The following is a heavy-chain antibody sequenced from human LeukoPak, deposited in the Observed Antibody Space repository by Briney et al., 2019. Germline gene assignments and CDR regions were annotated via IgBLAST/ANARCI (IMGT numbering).Heavy chain of an antibody. V-gene: IGHV3-48*03. CDR1: GFTFSSYE. CDR3: AKGRNYYGSGSSNHFDY. J-gene: IGHJ4*02. Sequence: GGSLRLSCAASGFTFSSYEMNWVRQAPGKGLEWVSYISSSGSTIYYADSVKGRFTISRDNAKNSLYLQMNSLRAEDTAVYYCAKGRNYYGSGSSNHFDYWGQGTLVTVSS. D-gene: IGHD3-10*01. CDR2: ISSSGSTI.